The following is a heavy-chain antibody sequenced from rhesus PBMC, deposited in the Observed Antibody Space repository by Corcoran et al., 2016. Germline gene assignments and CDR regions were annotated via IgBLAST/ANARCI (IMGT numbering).Heavy chain of an antibody. CDR3: AVTAYYSGSDFDY. CDR1: GFTFSSYG. Sequence: EVQLVETGGGLVQPGGSLKLSCAASGFTFSSYGMSWVRQAPGKGLEWVSAFNNDGGHTNSADSVQGRFTISRDNSKNTLSLQMNSLRAEDTAVYYCAVTAYYSGSDFDYWGQGVLVTVSS. J-gene: IGHJ4*01. CDR2: FNNDGGHT. V-gene: IGHV3S5*01. D-gene: IGHD3-16*01.